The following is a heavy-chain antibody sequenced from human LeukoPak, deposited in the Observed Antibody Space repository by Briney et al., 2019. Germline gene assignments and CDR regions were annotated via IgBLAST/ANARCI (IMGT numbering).Heavy chain of an antibody. Sequence: SETLSLTCTVSGGSISSYYWSWIRQPPGKGLEWIGYIYYSGSTNYNPSPKSRVAISVDTSKNQFSLKLSSVTAADTAVYYCARAEGITMVRGVTHNWFDPWGQGTLVTVSS. CDR2: IYYSGST. CDR3: ARAEGITMVRGVTHNWFDP. J-gene: IGHJ5*02. D-gene: IGHD3-10*01. CDR1: GGSISSYY. V-gene: IGHV4-59*01.